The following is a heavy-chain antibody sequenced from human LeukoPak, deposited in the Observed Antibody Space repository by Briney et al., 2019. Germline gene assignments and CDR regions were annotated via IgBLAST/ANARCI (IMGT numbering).Heavy chain of an antibody. Sequence: SETLSLTCAVYGGSFNGYFWNWIRQPPGRGLEWIGEINHSGSTNYNPSLKSRVTISVDTSKNQFSLKLNSVTAADTAIYYCARGLQAYTSSWYALVNWFDPWGQGTLVTVSS. CDR1: GGSFNGYF. V-gene: IGHV4-34*01. CDR3: ARGLQAYTSSWYALVNWFDP. D-gene: IGHD6-13*01. J-gene: IGHJ5*02. CDR2: INHSGST.